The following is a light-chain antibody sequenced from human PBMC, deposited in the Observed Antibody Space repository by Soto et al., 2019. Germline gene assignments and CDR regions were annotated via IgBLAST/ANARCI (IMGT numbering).Light chain of an antibody. CDR3: QQYNSYSPLT. V-gene: IGKV1-5*01. CDR1: QSITNW. CDR2: DAS. J-gene: IGKJ3*01. Sequence: DIQMTQSPSTLSASVGDRVTITCRASQSITNWLAWYQQKPGKAPKLLVYDASSLESGVPSRFSGSGSGTEFTLSIGSLQPDDFAIYYCQQYNSYSPLTFGPGTKVDIK.